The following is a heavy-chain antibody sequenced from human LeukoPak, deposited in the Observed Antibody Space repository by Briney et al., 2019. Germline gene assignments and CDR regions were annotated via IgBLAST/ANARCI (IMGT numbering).Heavy chain of an antibody. CDR3: ARFAAGTFGMDV. V-gene: IGHV3-66*01. J-gene: IGHJ6*02. CDR2: IYGGGST. D-gene: IGHD6-19*01. CDR1: GFTVSSNY. Sequence: PGGSLRLSCAASGFTVSSNYMSWVRQAPGKGLEWVSVIYGGGSTYYADSVKGRFTISRDNSKNTLYLQMNSLRAEDTAVYYCARFAAGTFGMDVWGQGTTVTVSS.